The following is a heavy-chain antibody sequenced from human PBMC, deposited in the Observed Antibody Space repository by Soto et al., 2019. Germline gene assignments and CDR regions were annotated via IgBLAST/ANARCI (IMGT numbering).Heavy chain of an antibody. CDR1: GFTFSSYW. J-gene: IGHJ4*02. CDR3: VRTSLVVAAATREDY. CDR2: INSDGSST. Sequence: GGSLRLSCAASGFTFSSYWMHWVRQAPGKGLVWVSRINSDGSSTSYADSVKGRFTISRDNAKNTLYLQMNSLRAEDTAVYYCVRTSLVVAAATREDYWGQGTLVTVPQ. V-gene: IGHV3-74*01. D-gene: IGHD2-15*01.